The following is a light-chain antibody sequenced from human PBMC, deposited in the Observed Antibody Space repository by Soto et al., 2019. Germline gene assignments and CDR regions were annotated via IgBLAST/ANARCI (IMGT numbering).Light chain of an antibody. CDR3: QHYDNWPYT. V-gene: IGKV3-15*01. Sequence: EIVLTQSPGTLSLSPGERATLSCRASQSVRSSYLAWSQQKPGQAPRLLIYTASTRATGVPARFSGSGSGTEFTLTINSLQSADFAVYYCQHYDNWPYTFGQGTRLEIK. J-gene: IGKJ5*01. CDR1: QSVRSSY. CDR2: TAS.